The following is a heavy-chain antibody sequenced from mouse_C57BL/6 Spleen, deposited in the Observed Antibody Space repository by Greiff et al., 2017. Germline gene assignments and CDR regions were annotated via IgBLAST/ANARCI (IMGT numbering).Heavy chain of an antibody. CDR1: GFTFSSYT. J-gene: IGHJ2*01. Sequence: EVQRVESGGGLVKPGGSLKLSCAASGFTFSSYTMSWVRQTPEKRLEWVATISGGGGNTYYPDSVKGRFTISRDNAKNTLYLQMSSLRSEDTALYYCARHSNLYYFDYWGQGTTLTVSS. CDR3: ARHSNLYYFDY. V-gene: IGHV5-9*01. CDR2: ISGGGGNT. D-gene: IGHD2-5*01.